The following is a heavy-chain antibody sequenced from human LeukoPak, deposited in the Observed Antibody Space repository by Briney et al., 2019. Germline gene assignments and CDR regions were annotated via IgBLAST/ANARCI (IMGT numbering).Heavy chain of an antibody. CDR1: GYTFTSYA. V-gene: IGHV1-3*01. Sequence: ASVKVSCKASGYTFTSYAMHWVRSAPGQRLEWMGWINAGNGNIKYSQKFQGRVTITRDTSASTAYMELSSLRSEDTAVYYCARDQSSSWYNVFDYWGQGTLVTVSS. D-gene: IGHD6-13*01. CDR3: ARDQSSSWYNVFDY. J-gene: IGHJ4*02. CDR2: INAGNGNI.